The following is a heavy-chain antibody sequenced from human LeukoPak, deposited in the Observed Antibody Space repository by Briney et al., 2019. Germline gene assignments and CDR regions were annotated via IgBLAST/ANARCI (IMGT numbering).Heavy chain of an antibody. CDR2: IQYDGSGK. CDR3: AKDLGSWSYSLDY. J-gene: IGHJ4*01. D-gene: IGHD1-26*01. CDR1: GFTFSRSG. Sequence: PGGSLRLSCTASGFTFSRSGIHWVRQAPGKGLEWVAFIQYDGSGKYYADSVKGRFTISRDNSKNTLYLQMSSLRPEDTAVYYCAKDLGSWSYSLDYWGQGTLVIVSP. V-gene: IGHV3-30*02.